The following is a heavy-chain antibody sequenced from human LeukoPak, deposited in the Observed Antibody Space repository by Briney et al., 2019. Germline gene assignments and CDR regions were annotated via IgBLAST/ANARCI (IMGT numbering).Heavy chain of an antibody. CDR1: GGSISSSSYY. CDR2: LYYSGST. Sequence: SETLSLTCTVSGGSISSSSYYWGWIRQPPGKGLEWIGSLYYSGSTYYNPSLKSRVTISIDTSKNQFSLKLSSVTAADTAVYYCARDSVWYSSSSGHFDYWGQGTLVTVSS. J-gene: IGHJ4*02. CDR3: ARDSVWYSSSSGHFDY. V-gene: IGHV4-39*07. D-gene: IGHD6-6*01.